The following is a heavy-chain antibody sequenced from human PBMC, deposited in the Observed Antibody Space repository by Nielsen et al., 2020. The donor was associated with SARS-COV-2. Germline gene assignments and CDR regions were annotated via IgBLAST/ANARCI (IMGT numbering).Heavy chain of an antibody. V-gene: IGHV4-59*01. J-gene: IGHJ6*03. Sequence: SETLSLTCTVSGGSISRYYWSWIRQPPGKGLEWIGYIYYSGSTNYNPSLKSRVTISVDTSKNQFSLKLSSVTAADTAVYYCARTRHGGNGLRYYYYMDVWGKGTTVTVSS. CDR3: ARTRHGGNGLRYYYYMDV. CDR2: IYYSGST. D-gene: IGHD4-23*01. CDR1: GGSISRYY.